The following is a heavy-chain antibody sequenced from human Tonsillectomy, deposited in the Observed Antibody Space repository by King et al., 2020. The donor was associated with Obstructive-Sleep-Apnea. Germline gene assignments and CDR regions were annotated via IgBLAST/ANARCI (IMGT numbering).Heavy chain of an antibody. D-gene: IGHD5-12*01. CDR2: LRSKSEGGTT. CDR3: SGHYH. CDR1: GFTFSNAW. Sequence: VQLVESGGGLVKPGGSLRLSFAVSGFTFSNAWMTWVRQAPGKGLEGVGRLRSKSEGGTTDNAAPVKGRFTISGDDSKNTLYMQMNSLKTEDTAVYYCSGHYHWGQGTLVTVSS. J-gene: IGHJ5*02. V-gene: IGHV3-15*01.